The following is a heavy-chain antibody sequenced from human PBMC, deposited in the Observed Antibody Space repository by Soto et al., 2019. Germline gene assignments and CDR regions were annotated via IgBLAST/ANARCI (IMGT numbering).Heavy chain of an antibody. CDR1: GGSFSTYY. CDR3: ARASTVWLQSPAPLGH. CDR2: IYHTGGT. Sequence: ETLSLTCGMSGGSFSTYYSAWIRQPPGKGLEWIGGIYHTGGTIYNPSLKSRVIISLDISKNQFSLKLASVTAADTAMYYCARASTVWLQSPAPLGHWGQGMLVTVSS. D-gene: IGHD3-16*01. V-gene: IGHV4-34*01. J-gene: IGHJ4*02.